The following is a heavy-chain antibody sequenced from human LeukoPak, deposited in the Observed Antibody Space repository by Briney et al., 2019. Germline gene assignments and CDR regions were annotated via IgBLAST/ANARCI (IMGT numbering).Heavy chain of an antibody. CDR1: GYTFTSYY. Sequence: ASVKVSCKASGYTFTSYYMHWVRPAPGQGLEWMGIINPSGGSTSYAQKFQGRVTMTRDTSTSTVYMELSSLRSEDTAVYYCARDPWGYDILTGYYTGVVFDYWGQGTLVTVSS. CDR3: ARDPWGYDILTGYYTGVVFDY. D-gene: IGHD3-9*01. CDR2: INPSGGST. V-gene: IGHV1-46*01. J-gene: IGHJ4*02.